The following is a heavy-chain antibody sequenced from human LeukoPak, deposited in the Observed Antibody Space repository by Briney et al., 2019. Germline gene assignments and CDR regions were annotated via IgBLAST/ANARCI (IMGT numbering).Heavy chain of an antibody. Sequence: PGGSLRLSCAASGFTFSSDAMSWVRQAPGKGLEWVSAISGSGGSTYYADSVKGRFTISRDNAKNSLYLQMNSLRDEDTAVYYCARDERRYYDFWSGYSHYYMDVWGKGTTVTVSS. CDR1: GFTFSSDA. CDR3: ARDERRYYDFWSGYSHYYMDV. D-gene: IGHD3-3*01. CDR2: ISGSGGST. J-gene: IGHJ6*03. V-gene: IGHV3-23*01.